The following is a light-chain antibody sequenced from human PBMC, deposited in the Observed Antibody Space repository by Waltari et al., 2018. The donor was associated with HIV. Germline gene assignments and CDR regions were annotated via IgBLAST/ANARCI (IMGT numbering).Light chain of an antibody. J-gene: IGLJ2*01. CDR1: SSDIGAYNY. V-gene: IGLV2-14*01. CDR3: SSYTGSSTPVV. Sequence: QSALTQPASVSGSPGQSITISCTGTSSDIGAYNYVSWYQQHPAKAPKLMIYEVSNRPSGVSNRFSGSKSGNTASLTISGLQAEDEADYCCSSYTGSSTPVVFAGGTKLTVL. CDR2: EVS.